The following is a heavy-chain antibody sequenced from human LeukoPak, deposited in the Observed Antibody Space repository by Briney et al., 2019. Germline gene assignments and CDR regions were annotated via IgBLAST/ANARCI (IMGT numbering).Heavy chain of an antibody. CDR3: ARLAVNHFDY. D-gene: IGHD2-21*01. V-gene: IGHV4-30-4*01. J-gene: IGHJ4*02. CDR2: IYYSGSS. CDR1: GGSINNGGYY. Sequence: PSQTLSLTCTVSGGSINNGGYYWSWIRQHPGKGLEWIGYIYYSGSSYYNPSLRSRVTISVDTSKNQFSLKLSSVTAADTAVYYCARLAVNHFDYWGQGTLVTVSS.